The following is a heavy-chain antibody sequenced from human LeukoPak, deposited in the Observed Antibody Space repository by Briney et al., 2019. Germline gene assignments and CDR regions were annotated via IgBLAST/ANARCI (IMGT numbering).Heavy chain of an antibody. CDR1: GGSFSGYY. CDR2: INHSGST. CDR3: ARRCSSTSCYPYYCYYYMDV. J-gene: IGHJ6*03. Sequence: SETLSLTCAVYGGSFSGYYWSWIRQPPGKGLEWIGEINHSGSTNYNPSLKSRVTISVDTSKNQFSLKLSSVTAADTAVYYCARRCSSTSCYPYYCYYYMDVWGKGTTVTVSS. V-gene: IGHV4-34*01. D-gene: IGHD2-2*01.